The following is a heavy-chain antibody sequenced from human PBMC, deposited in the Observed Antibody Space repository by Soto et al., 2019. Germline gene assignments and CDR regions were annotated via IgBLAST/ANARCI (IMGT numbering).Heavy chain of an antibody. Sequence: PSETLSLTCTVSGGSISSYYWSWIRQPPGKGLEWIGYIYYSGSTNYNPSLKSRVTISVDTSKNQFSLKLSSVTAADTAVYYCARVVRGVTTYYYYYGMDVWGQGTTVTVSS. CDR2: IYYSGST. CDR3: ARVVRGVTTYYYYYGMDV. V-gene: IGHV4-59*01. D-gene: IGHD4-17*01. CDR1: GGSISSYY. J-gene: IGHJ6*02.